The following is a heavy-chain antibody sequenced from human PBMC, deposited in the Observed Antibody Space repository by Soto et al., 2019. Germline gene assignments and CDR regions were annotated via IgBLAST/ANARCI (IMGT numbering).Heavy chain of an antibody. CDR1: GFTFSNYW. V-gene: IGHV3-7*03. CDR3: ARAPDRSGSYYYFDY. CDR2: IDRDGSET. Sequence: GGSLRLSCAVSGFTFSNYWMSWVRQAPGKGLQWVASIDRDGSETYYVDSLKGRFTISRDNAENSLFLQMNTLRAEDTAVYYCARAPDRSGSYYYFDYWGQGTLVIVSS. D-gene: IGHD3-22*01. J-gene: IGHJ4*02.